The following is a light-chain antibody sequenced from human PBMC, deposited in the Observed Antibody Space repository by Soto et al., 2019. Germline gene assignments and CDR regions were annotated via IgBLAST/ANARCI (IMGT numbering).Light chain of an antibody. V-gene: IGLV9-49*01. CDR1: SGYSNYK. CDR2: VGPGGIVG. CDR3: GADHGSGSNFVV. Sequence: QPVLTQPPSASASLGASVTLTCTLNSGYSNYKVDWYQQRPGKGPRFVMRVGPGGIVGSKGDGIPDRFSVLGSGLNRGLTIKNIQEEDESDYHCGADHGSGSNFVVFGGGTKVTVL. J-gene: IGLJ2*01.